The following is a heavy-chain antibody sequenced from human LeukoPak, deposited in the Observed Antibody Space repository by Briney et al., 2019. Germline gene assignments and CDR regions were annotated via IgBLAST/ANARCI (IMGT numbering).Heavy chain of an antibody. D-gene: IGHD3-10*01. Sequence: GGSLRLSCAASGFTFSNYGMSWVRQAPGKGLEWVSAISTSGGSTYYADSVKGRFTISRDNAKNSLYLQMNSLRAEDTAVYYCARVKGYYYGSGIRGDAFDIWGQGTMVTVSS. V-gene: IGHV3-23*01. CDR3: ARVKGYYYGSGIRGDAFDI. J-gene: IGHJ3*02. CDR2: ISTSGGST. CDR1: GFTFSNYG.